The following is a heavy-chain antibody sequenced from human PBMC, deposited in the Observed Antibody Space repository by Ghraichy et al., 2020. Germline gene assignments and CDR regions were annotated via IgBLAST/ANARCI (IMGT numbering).Heavy chain of an antibody. CDR1: GGSISSYY. J-gene: IGHJ3*02. CDR2: IYYSGST. CDR3: ARLEWNYYAFDI. Sequence: SQTLSLTCTVSGGSISSYYWSWIRQPPGKGLEWIGYIYYSGSTNYNPSLKSRVTISVDTSKNQFSLKLSSVTAADTAVYYCARLEWNYYAFDIWGQGAMVTVSS. D-gene: IGHD1-7*01. V-gene: IGHV4-59*01.